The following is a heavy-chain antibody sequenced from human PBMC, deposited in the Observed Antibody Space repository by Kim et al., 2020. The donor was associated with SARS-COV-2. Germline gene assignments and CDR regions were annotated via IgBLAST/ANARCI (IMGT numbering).Heavy chain of an antibody. V-gene: IGHV3-13*01. J-gene: IGHJ3*01. CDR1: GFSFSSYD. D-gene: IGHD3-10*01. Sequence: GGSLRLSCAASGFSFSSYDMHWVRQGSRKGLEWVSTIGTAADTFYAGSVKGRFTISRENARNSLYLQMDSLSAEDTAVYFCARGPYCSITTSPVDDAFD. CDR3: ARGPYCSITTSPVDDAFD. CDR2: IGTAADT.